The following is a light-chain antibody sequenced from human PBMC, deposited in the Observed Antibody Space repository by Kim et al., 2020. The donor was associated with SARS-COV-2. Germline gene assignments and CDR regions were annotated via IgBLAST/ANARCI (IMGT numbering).Light chain of an antibody. V-gene: IGLV7-46*01. J-gene: IGLJ1*01. Sequence: TTACGATREAVSDCKDAYCYQPHPDKAPRPLIYEPDNQPSWTPDRFSGSHAGGKPALTISGLQPEDEADYCCLVLFSGIGLYVFGAGTQVTVL. CDR2: EPD. CDR1: REAVSDCKD. CDR3: LVLFSGIGLYV.